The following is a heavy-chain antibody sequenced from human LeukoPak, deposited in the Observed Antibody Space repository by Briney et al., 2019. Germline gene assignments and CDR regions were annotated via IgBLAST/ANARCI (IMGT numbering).Heavy chain of an antibody. CDR2: ISDNGGGT. J-gene: IGHJ4*02. CDR3: AKESGALGAPLYDY. Sequence: QTGGSLRLSCVASGFIFRNYDMSWVRQAPGEGLEWVSGISDNGGGTYYADSLKGRFTISRDNSKNMLYLQMNSLRAEDTAVYYCAKESGALGAPLYDYWGRGILVTASS. V-gene: IGHV3-23*01. D-gene: IGHD4/OR15-4a*01. CDR1: GFIFRNYD.